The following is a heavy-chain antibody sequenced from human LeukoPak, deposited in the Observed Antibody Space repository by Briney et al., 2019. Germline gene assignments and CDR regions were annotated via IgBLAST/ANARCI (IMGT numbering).Heavy chain of an antibody. D-gene: IGHD6-13*01. CDR2: IYTSGST. J-gene: IGHJ3*02. CDR3: ARNIAAASRGAFDI. Sequence: LSCAASGFTVSSNYMSWVRQAPGKGLEWIGRIYTSGSTNYNPSLKSRVTISVDTSKNQFSLKLSSVTAADTAVYYCARNIAAASRGAFDIWGQGTMVTVSS. CDR1: GFTVSSNY. V-gene: IGHV4-4*08.